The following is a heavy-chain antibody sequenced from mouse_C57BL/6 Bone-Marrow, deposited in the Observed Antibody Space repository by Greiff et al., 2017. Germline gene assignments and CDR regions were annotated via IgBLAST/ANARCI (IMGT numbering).Heavy chain of an antibody. Sequence: EVKVEESGGGLVKPGGSLKLSCAASGFTFSSYTMSWVRQTPEKRLAWVATISGGGGNTYYPDSVKGRFTISRDNAKNTLYLQMSSLRSEDTAVYYCARHLYSLDYWGQGTSVTVSS. J-gene: IGHJ4*01. D-gene: IGHD2-1*01. V-gene: IGHV5-9*04. CDR2: ISGGGGNT. CDR3: ARHLYSLDY. CDR1: GFTFSSYT.